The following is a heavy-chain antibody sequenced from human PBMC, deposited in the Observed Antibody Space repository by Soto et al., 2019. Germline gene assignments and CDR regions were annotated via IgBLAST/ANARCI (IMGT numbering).Heavy chain of an antibody. CDR2: IYYTGTS. CDR3: AGVYYYDSSGYYYGYGAFDI. V-gene: IGHV4-39*01. Sequence: SETLSLTCTVSGGYIGNSGYYWNWIRQPPGKGLEWVATIYYTGTSYYSASLKTRLSMSVDTSRNQFSLKLSSVTAADTAVYYCAGVYYYDSSGYYYGYGAFDIWGQGTMVTVSS. J-gene: IGHJ3*02. D-gene: IGHD3-22*01. CDR1: GGYIGNSGYY.